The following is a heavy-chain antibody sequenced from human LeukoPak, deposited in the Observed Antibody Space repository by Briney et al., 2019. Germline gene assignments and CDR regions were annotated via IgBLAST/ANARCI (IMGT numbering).Heavy chain of an antibody. CDR1: GFTFSNYA. CDR3: AKIPNLRYCSSTSCLYYFDY. J-gene: IGHJ4*02. CDR2: ISDSAST. V-gene: IGHV3-23*01. D-gene: IGHD2-2*01. Sequence: PGGSLRLSCAASGFTFSNYAMSWVRQAPGKGLEWVSTISDSASTYYADSVKGRFTISRDNSKNTLYLQMNSLRAEDTAVYYCAKIPNLRYCSSTSCLYYFDYWGRGTLVTVSS.